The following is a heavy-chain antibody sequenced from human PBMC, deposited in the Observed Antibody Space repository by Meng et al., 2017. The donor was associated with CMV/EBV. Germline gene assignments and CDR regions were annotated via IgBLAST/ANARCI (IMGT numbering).Heavy chain of an antibody. J-gene: IGHJ4*02. Sequence: GSLRLSCTVSGGSISSYYWSWIRQPPGKGLEWIGYIYYSGSTYYNPSLKSRVTISVDTSKNQFSLKLSSVTAADTAVYYCASSVKHITIFGVAKTNLNFDYWGQGTLVTVSS. CDR2: IYYSGST. CDR3: ASSVKHITIFGVAKTNLNFDY. D-gene: IGHD3-3*01. CDR1: GGSISSYY. V-gene: IGHV4-59*12.